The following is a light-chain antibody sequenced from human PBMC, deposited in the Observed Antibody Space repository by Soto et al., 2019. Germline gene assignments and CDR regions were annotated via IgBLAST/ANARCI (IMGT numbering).Light chain of an antibody. CDR3: QQYITYPYT. CDR1: QSISSW. Sequence: DIQMTQSPSTLSASVGDRVTITCRASQSISSWLAWYQQKPGKAPKLLIYKASTLQSGVPSRFSGSASVTEFTLTISSLPPDDFATYYCQQYITYPYTFGQGTKLEIK. V-gene: IGKV1-5*03. J-gene: IGKJ2*01. CDR2: KAS.